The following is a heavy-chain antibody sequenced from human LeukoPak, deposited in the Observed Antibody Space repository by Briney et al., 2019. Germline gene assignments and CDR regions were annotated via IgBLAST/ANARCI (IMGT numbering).Heavy chain of an antibody. CDR1: GGSISSSSYY. Sequence: SETLSLTCTVSGGSISSSSYYWGWIRQPPGKGLEWMGSIYYSGSTYYNPSLKSRVTISVDTSKNQFSLKLSSVTAADTAVYYCARRPYSSSSGRMHYFDYWGQGTLVTVSS. CDR2: IYYSGST. D-gene: IGHD6-6*01. J-gene: IGHJ4*02. V-gene: IGHV4-39*01. CDR3: ARRPYSSSSGRMHYFDY.